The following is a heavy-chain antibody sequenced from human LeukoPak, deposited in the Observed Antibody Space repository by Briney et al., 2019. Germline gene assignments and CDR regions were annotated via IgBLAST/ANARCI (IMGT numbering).Heavy chain of an antibody. CDR2: IKQDGSEK. D-gene: IGHD3-10*01. Sequence: GGSLRLSCAASGFTFSSYWMSWVRQAPGKGLEWVANIKQDGSEKYYVDSVKGRFTISRDNAENSLHLQMNSLRAEDTAFYYCARPLLYYYGSETYFWFDLWGQGTLVTVSS. CDR1: GFTFSSYW. V-gene: IGHV3-7*01. CDR3: ARPLLYYYGSETYFWFDL. J-gene: IGHJ5*02.